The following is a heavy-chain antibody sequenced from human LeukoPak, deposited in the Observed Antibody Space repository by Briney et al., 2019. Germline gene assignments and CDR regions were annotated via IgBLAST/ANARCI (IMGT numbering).Heavy chain of an antibody. CDR1: GLTLSNYY. CDR2: ISNIGSTT. CDR3: ASDISNKGFDY. J-gene: IGHJ4*02. V-gene: IGHV3-11*04. D-gene: IGHD3-3*02. Sequence: PVGSLRLSCAASGLTLSNYYMSWIRQAPGKGLGWVSYISNIGSTTHHADSVKGRFTISRDNAKNSLYLQMNSLRAEDTAVYYCASDISNKGFDYWGQGTLVTASS.